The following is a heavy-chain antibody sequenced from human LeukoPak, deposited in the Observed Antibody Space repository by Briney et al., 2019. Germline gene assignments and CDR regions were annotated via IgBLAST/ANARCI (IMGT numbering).Heavy chain of an antibody. Sequence: SETLSLTCAVYGGSFSGYYWSWIRQPPGKGLEWIGEINHSGSTNYNPSLKSRVTISVDTSKNQFSLNLSSVTAADTAVYYCARRPRGVIIKTWFDSWGQGTLVTVSS. CDR2: INHSGST. J-gene: IGHJ5*01. V-gene: IGHV4-34*01. CDR1: GGSFSGYY. D-gene: IGHD3-10*01. CDR3: ARRPRGVIIKTWFDS.